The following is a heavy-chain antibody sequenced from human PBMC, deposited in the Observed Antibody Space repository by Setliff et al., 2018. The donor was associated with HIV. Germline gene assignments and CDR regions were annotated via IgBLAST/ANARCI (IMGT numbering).Heavy chain of an antibody. Sequence: PSETLSLTCDVYGGSFSGYYWSWIRQSPEKGLEWIGEINDIGSTKYNPSLRSRFTISVDTSNNQFSLSLTSVTAADTAVYYCARMQSPYYYQNSGFYYYYLNVWGKGTTVTVSS. V-gene: IGHV4-34*01. D-gene: IGHD5-12*01. CDR2: INDIGST. CDR1: GGSFSGYY. J-gene: IGHJ6*03. CDR3: ARMQSPYYYQNSGFYYYYLNV.